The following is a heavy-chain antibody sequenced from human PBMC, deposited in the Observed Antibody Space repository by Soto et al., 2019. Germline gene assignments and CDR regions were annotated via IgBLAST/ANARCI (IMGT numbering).Heavy chain of an antibody. CDR2: ISENGVNK. Sequence: GGSLRLSCSASGFTFTSFAIYWVRQAPGKGLEWVAVISENGVNKYSAESVRGRFVISRDNSKNTVELEMNSLRPEDTAIYFCARRLTKTVSALGYWGQGTLVTVSS. CDR1: GFTFTSFA. CDR3: ARRLTKTVSALGY. V-gene: IGHV3-30*09. J-gene: IGHJ4*02. D-gene: IGHD2-8*01.